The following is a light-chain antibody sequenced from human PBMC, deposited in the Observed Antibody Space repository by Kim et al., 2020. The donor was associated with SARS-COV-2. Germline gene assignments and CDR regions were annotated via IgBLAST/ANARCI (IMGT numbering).Light chain of an antibody. CDR1: SSNIGNNS. CDR3: GTCYSSLSARV. CDR2: DNN. Sequence: QKVTISCSGSSSNIGNNSVSWYQQLPGTAPKLLIYDNNKRPSAIPDRFSGSKSCTSATLGITGLQTGDEADYYCGTCYSSLSARVFGGGTQLTVL. J-gene: IGLJ3*02. V-gene: IGLV1-51*01.